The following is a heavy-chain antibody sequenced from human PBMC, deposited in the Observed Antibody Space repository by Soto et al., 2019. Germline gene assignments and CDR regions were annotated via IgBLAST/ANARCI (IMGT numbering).Heavy chain of an antibody. CDR2: INGTGGST. Sequence: EVQLLESGGGLVQPGGSLRLPCAASGFTFSSYAMSWVRQAPGKGLEWVSIINGTGGSTYYADSVKGRFTISRDNSKNTLYLQMSSLRADDTALYYCAKGYCSTTSCPYYYFYGMDVWGRGTTVTVSS. J-gene: IGHJ6*02. CDR3: AKGYCSTTSCPYYYFYGMDV. CDR1: GFTFSSYA. V-gene: IGHV3-23*01. D-gene: IGHD2-2*01.